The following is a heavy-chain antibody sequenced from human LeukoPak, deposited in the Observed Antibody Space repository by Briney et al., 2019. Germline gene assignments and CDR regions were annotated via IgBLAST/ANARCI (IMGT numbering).Heavy chain of an antibody. CDR2: IKQDGSEK. CDR1: GFTFSSYW. Sequence: GGSLRLSRAASGFTFSSYWMSWVRQAPGKGLEWVANIKQDGSEKYYVDSVKGRFTISRDNAKNSLYLQMNSLRAEDTAVYYCAREGYSSGWYYYYGMDVWGQGTTVTVSS. D-gene: IGHD6-19*01. J-gene: IGHJ6*02. V-gene: IGHV3-7*01. CDR3: AREGYSSGWYYYYGMDV.